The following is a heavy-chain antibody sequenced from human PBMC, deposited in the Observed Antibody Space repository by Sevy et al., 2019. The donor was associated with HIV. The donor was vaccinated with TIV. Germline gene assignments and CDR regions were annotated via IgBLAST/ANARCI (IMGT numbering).Heavy chain of an antibody. V-gene: IGHV6-1*01. D-gene: IGHD5-18*01. CDR2: TYYRSKWYN. CDR3: ARGRIQLWIRKQIEYYFDY. Sequence: KQSKTLSLTCAISGDSVSSNSAAWNWVRQSPSGGLEWLGRTYYRSKWYNDYAVSVKSRITINPDTSKNQFSLQLNSVTPEDSAAYYCARGRIQLWIRKQIEYYFDYWGQGTLVTVSS. J-gene: IGHJ4*02. CDR1: GDSVSSNSAA.